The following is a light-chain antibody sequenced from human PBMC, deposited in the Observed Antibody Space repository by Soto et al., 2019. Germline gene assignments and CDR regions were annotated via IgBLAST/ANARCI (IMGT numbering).Light chain of an antibody. Sequence: QSALTQPASVSGSPGQSITISCTGTSSDIGGYNFVSWYQHHPGKAPKLMIYEVNNRPSGVSSRFSGSKSGNTASLTISGLQTEDEADYYCCSYAGNYTLLFGGGTKLTVL. J-gene: IGLJ2*01. CDR1: SSDIGGYNF. CDR2: EVN. V-gene: IGLV2-14*01. CDR3: CSYAGNYTLL.